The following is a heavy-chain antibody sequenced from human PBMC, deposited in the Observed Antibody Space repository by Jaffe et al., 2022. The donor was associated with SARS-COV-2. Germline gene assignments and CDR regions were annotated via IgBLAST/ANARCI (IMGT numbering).Heavy chain of an antibody. V-gene: IGHV3-15*01. D-gene: IGHD4-17*01. CDR3: TTDKVYGDYAPDDY. CDR1: GFTFSNAW. J-gene: IGHJ4*02. CDR2: IKSKTDGGTT. Sequence: EVQVVESGGGLVKPGGSLRLSCVASGFTFSNAWMSWVRQAPGKGLEWVGRIKSKTDGGTTDYAAPVKGRFTISRDDSKNTLYLQMNSLKTEDTAVYYCTTDKVYGDYAPDDYWGQGTLVTVSS.